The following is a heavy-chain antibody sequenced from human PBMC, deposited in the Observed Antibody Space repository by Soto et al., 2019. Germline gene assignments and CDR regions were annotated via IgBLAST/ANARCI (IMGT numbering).Heavy chain of an antibody. D-gene: IGHD3-3*01. CDR1: GFTFSSYA. J-gene: IGHJ5*02. V-gene: IGHV3-23*01. CDR3: AKVEYDFWSGPSMYNWFDP. Sequence: PGGSLRLSCAASGFTFSSYAMSWVRQAPGKGLEWASAISGSGGSTYYADSVKGRFTISRDNSKNTLYLQMNSLRAEDTAVYYCAKVEYDFWSGPSMYNWFDPWGQGTLVTVSS. CDR2: ISGSGGST.